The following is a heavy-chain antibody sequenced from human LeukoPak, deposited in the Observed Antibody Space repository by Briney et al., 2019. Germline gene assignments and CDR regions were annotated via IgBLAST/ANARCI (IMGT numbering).Heavy chain of an antibody. J-gene: IGHJ5*02. V-gene: IGHV1-2*02. D-gene: IGHD3-10*01. CDR3: ARGDNYYGSGSFYPHNWFDP. CDR1: GNIFIDSY. CDR2: INPNSGGT. Sequence: ASVKVSCKASGNIFIDSYMHWVRQAPGQGLEWMGWINPNSGGTNYTQKFQGRVTLTRDTSITTAYMELSRLRSDDTAVYYCARGDNYYGSGSFYPHNWFDPWGQGTLVTVSS.